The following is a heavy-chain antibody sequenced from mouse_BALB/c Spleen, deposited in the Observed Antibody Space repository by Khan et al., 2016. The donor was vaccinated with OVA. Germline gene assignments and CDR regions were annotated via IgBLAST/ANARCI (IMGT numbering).Heavy chain of an antibody. V-gene: IGHV3-2*02. Sequence: EVELVESGPGLVKPSQSLSLTCTVTGYSITSDYAWNWIRQFPGNKLEWMGYISYSGRTSYNPSLQSRISVTRDTSKNQFFLQLNSVTTEDTATYYCAMGRTYWGQGTLVTVSA. CDR3: AMGRTY. CDR2: ISYSGRT. J-gene: IGHJ3*01. CDR1: GYSITSDYA. D-gene: IGHD4-1*01.